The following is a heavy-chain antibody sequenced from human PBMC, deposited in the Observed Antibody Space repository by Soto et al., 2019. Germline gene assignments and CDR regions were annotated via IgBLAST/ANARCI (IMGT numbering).Heavy chain of an antibody. CDR1: GFTFGDYA. CDR2: IRRKAYGGTT. J-gene: IGHJ4*02. Sequence: GGSLRLSCTGSGFTFGDYAVNWFRQAPGKGLEWVGFIRRKAYGGTTEYAASVRGRFTISRDDSKTLAYLQMDSLKTEDTAVYYCARDEAPDYWGQGILVTSPQ. CDR3: ARDEAPDY. V-gene: IGHV3-49*03.